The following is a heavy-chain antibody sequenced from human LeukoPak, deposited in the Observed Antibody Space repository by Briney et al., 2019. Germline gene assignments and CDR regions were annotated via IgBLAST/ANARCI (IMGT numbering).Heavy chain of an antibody. Sequence: ASVKVSCKASGYTFKNYDMNWVRQATGQGLEWMGSMNPNSGNTGFAQKFQDRVSMTRDTSINTDYMELTSLRSGDTAVYYCARATPGGLHGYSFDYWGQGTVVTVYS. D-gene: IGHD5-24*01. CDR1: GYTFKNYD. CDR3: ARATPGGLHGYSFDY. CDR2: MNPNSGNT. V-gene: IGHV1-8*02. J-gene: IGHJ4*02.